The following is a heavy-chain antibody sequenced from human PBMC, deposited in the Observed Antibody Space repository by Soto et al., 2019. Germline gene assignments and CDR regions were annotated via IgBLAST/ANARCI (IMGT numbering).Heavy chain of an antibody. Sequence: PGGSLRLSCAASEFSFSSYALNCVRQAPGKGLEWVSAISATGTTTYYADSVKGRFTISRDNSKRTLFLQMDSLSPEDTAVYYCATYSSPFDYWGQGTLVTVSS. CDR3: ATYSSPFDY. V-gene: IGHV3-23*01. D-gene: IGHD6-13*01. CDR2: ISATGTTT. CDR1: EFSFSSYA. J-gene: IGHJ4*02.